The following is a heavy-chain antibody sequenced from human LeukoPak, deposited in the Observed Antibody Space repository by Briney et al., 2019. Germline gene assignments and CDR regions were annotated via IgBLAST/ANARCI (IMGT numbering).Heavy chain of an antibody. CDR2: INTDGFST. Sequence: QPGGSLRLSCAASGFISSSYWMHWVRQPPGKGLVYIACINTDGFSTSYADSVKGRFTISRDNAKNTLYLQMNSLRAEDTAVYYCARGHYYGMDVWGQGTTVTVSS. CDR1: GFISSSYW. V-gene: IGHV3-74*01. CDR3: ARGHYYGMDV. J-gene: IGHJ6*02.